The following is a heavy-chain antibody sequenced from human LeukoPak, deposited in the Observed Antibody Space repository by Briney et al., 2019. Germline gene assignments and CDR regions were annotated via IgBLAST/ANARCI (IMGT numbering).Heavy chain of an antibody. J-gene: IGHJ5*02. Sequence: GGSLRLSCAASGFTFSSYSMNWVRQAPGKGLEWVSSISSSSSYIYYADSVKGRFTISRDNSKNTLFLQMNGLRAEDTALYYCAKGSSGYFADLWGQGTLVTVSS. D-gene: IGHD3-22*01. V-gene: IGHV3-21*04. CDR1: GFTFSSYS. CDR2: ISSSSSYI. CDR3: AKGSSGYFADL.